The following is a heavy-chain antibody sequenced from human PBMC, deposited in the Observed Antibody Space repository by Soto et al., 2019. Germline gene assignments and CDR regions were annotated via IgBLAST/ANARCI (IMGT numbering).Heavy chain of an antibody. D-gene: IGHD6-19*01. CDR2: ISSSANTI. CDR3: ARDRYSSGWIDGY. V-gene: IGHV3-11*01. Sequence: PGGSLRLSCAASGFTVSSNYMSWIRQAPGKGLEWVSYISSSANTIYYADSVRGRFTISRDNAKNSLYLQMNSLRAEDTAVYYCARDRYSSGWIDGYWGQGT. CDR1: GFTVSSNY. J-gene: IGHJ4*02.